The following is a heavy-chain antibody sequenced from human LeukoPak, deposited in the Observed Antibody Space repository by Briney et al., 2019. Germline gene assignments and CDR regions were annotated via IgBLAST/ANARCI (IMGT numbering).Heavy chain of an antibody. D-gene: IGHD2-15*01. CDR2: INPSGGST. Sequence: RWASVKVSCKASGYTFTSYYMHWVRQAPGQGLEWMGIINPSGGSTSYAQKFQGRVTMTRDMSTSTVYMELSSLRSEDTAVYYCAAAVVVAVNWFDPWGQGTLVTVSS. V-gene: IGHV1-46*01. CDR1: GYTFTSYY. CDR3: AAAVVVAVNWFDP. J-gene: IGHJ5*02.